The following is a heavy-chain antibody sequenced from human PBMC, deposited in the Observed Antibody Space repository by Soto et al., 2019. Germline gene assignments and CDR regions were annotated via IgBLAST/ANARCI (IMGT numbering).Heavy chain of an antibody. J-gene: IGHJ6*02. CDR1: GFTFSSYG. CDR3: ARELSIAAAGNPTRYYYYGMDV. D-gene: IGHD6-13*01. Sequence: PGGSLRLSCAASGFTFSSYGMHWARQAPGKGLEWVAVIWYDGSNKYYADSVKGRFTISRDNSKNTLYLQMNSLRAEDTAVYYCARELSIAAAGNPTRYYYYGMDVWGQGTTVTV. V-gene: IGHV3-33*01. CDR2: IWYDGSNK.